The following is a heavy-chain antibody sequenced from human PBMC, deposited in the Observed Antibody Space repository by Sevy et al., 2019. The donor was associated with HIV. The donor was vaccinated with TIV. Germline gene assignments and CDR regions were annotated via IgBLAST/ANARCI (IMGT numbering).Heavy chain of an antibody. V-gene: IGHV3-33*01. CDR1: GFIFSRYG. CDR2: IFNDGKTK. D-gene: IGHD2-21*02. J-gene: IGHJ4*02. Sequence: GGSLRLSCKASGFIFSRYGVHWVRQAPGKGLEWVASIFNDGKTKYYGDPVKGRFTISRDDSKNTLYMQMDSLRAEDTGVYYCARESGSDWYLDYWGQGTLVTVSS. CDR3: ARESGSDWYLDY.